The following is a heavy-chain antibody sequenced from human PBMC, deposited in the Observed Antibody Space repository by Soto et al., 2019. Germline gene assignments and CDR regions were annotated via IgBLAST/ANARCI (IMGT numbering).Heavy chain of an antibody. Sequence: QVQLVQSGAEVKKPGSSVKVSCKASGGTFISYAISWVRQAPGQGLEWMGGIIPIFGTANYAQKFQGRVTITADESTSTAYMELSSLRSEDTAVYYCASGDYDFWSGPGGGMDVWGQGTTVTVSS. J-gene: IGHJ6*02. CDR3: ASGDYDFWSGPGGGMDV. D-gene: IGHD3-3*01. V-gene: IGHV1-69*12. CDR2: IIPIFGTA. CDR1: GGTFISYA.